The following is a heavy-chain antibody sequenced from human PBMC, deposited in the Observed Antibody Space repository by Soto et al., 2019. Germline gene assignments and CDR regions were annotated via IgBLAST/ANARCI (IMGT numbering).Heavy chain of an antibody. J-gene: IGHJ6*02. CDR3: ARGHSTDCSNGVCSFFYNHEMDV. D-gene: IGHD2-8*01. Sequence: ASVKVSCKASGYTFTGYYLHWVRQAPGQDLEWLGRINPKSGGTSTAQKFQGWVTMTRDRSISTVYMELTRLRSDDTAVYFCARGHSTDCSNGVCSFFYNHEMDVWGQGTTVTVSS. V-gene: IGHV1-2*04. CDR1: GYTFTGYY. CDR2: INPKSGGT.